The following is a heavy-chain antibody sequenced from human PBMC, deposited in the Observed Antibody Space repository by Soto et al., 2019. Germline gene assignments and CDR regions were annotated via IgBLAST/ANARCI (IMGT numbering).Heavy chain of an antibody. Sequence: QVQLQQWGAGLLKPSETLSLTCAVYGGSFSGYYWSWIRQPPGKGLEWIGEINHSGSTNYNPSLKTQATXXVXTXXNQFSLKLTSVTAAATAVYYCARGGVVGATSMFRYWGQGTLVAVSS. J-gene: IGHJ4*02. CDR1: GGSFSGYY. CDR2: INHSGST. CDR3: ARGGVVGATSMFRY. D-gene: IGHD1-26*01. V-gene: IGHV4-34*01.